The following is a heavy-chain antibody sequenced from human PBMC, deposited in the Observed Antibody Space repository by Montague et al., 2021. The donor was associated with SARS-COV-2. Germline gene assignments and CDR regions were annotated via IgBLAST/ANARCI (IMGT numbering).Heavy chain of an antibody. D-gene: IGHD3-10*01. CDR2: ISHSGST. V-gene: IGHV4-34*01. J-gene: IGHJ6*02. Sequence: SETLSLTCTVSGGSISNYYWSWIRQPAGKGLEWIGEISHSGSTNYNPSLKSRVTISIDTSKNQFSLKLSSVTAADTAVYYCARDDIVLQGVTKGMDVWGQGTTVTV. CDR1: GGSISNYY. CDR3: ARDDIVLQGVTKGMDV.